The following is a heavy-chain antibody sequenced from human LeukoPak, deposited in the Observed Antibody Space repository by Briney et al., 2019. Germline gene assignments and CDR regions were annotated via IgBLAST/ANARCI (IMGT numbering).Heavy chain of an antibody. V-gene: IGHV4-59*01. CDR2: IYYSGST. D-gene: IGHD3-10*02. CDR3: ARVKMTRPDYV. J-gene: IGHJ4*02. Sequence: SETLSLTCTVSGGSISSYYWSWIRQPPGKGLEWSGYIYYSGSTNYNPSLKSRVTISVDTSKNQFSLKLSSVTAADTAVYYCARVKMTRPDYVWSQGTLVTVSP. CDR1: GGSISSYY.